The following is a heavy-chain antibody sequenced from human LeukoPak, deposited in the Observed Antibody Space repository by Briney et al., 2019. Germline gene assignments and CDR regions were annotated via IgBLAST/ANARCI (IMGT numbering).Heavy chain of an antibody. CDR3: ARALNPLPGTYYFDY. J-gene: IGHJ4*02. CDR1: GDSISNGGHY. CDR2: VLHTGST. Sequence: SETLSLTCTVSGDSISNGGHYWTWIRQPPGKGLEWMGSVLHTGSTYDNPSLKSRVTISVDTSKNQFSLKLSSVTAADTGVYYCARALNPLPGTYYFDYWGQGTLVTVSS. V-gene: IGHV4-30-4*01.